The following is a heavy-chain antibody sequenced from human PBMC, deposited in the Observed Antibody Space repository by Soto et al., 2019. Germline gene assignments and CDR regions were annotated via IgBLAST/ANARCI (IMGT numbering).Heavy chain of an antibody. Sequence: ASETLSLTCTVSGGSISSGGYYWSWIRQHPGKGLEWIGYIYYSGSTYYNPSLKSRVTISVDTSKNQFSLKLSSVTAADTAVYYCARAEGYYDFWSGYLKSPYYGMDVWGQGTTVTVSS. CDR2: IYYSGST. CDR1: GGSISSGGYY. D-gene: IGHD3-3*01. CDR3: ARAEGYYDFWSGYLKSPYYGMDV. J-gene: IGHJ6*02. V-gene: IGHV4-31*03.